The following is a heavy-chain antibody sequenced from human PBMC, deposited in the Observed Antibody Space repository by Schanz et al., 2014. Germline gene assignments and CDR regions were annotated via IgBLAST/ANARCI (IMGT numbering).Heavy chain of an antibody. D-gene: IGHD6-13*01. V-gene: IGHV1-69*02. CDR2: IIPNLGIA. CDR3: ARSGSSNWYCFDY. J-gene: IGHJ4*02. Sequence: QVQLVQSGAEVKKPGSSMKVSCKASGGTFNSYTINWVRQAPGQGLEWMGRIIPNLGIANYAQKFQGRVTITRDTLASTAYMEVSSLRSEDTAVYYCARSGSSNWYCFDYWGQGTLVTVSS. CDR1: GGTFNSYT.